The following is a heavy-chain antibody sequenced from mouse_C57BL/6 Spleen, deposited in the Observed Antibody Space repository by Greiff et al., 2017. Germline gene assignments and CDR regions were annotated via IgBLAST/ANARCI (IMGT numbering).Heavy chain of an antibody. CDR3: ARSGLRQTFAY. CDR2: IYPGSGST. J-gene: IGHJ3*01. Sequence: QVQLKQSGAELVKPGASVKMSCKASGYTFTSYWITWVKQRPGQGLEWIGDIYPGSGSTNYNEKFKSKATLTVDTSSSTAYMQLSSLTSEDSAVYYCARSGLRQTFAYWGQGTLVTVSA. V-gene: IGHV1-55*01. D-gene: IGHD2-4*01. CDR1: GYTFTSYW.